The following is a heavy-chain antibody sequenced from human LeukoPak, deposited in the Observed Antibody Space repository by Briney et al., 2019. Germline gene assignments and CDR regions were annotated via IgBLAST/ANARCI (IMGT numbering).Heavy chain of an antibody. V-gene: IGHV4-34*01. CDR3: ATDKAIYGDYFGY. CDR1: GVSFSGFY. J-gene: IGHJ4*02. CDR2: IHHSGST. Sequence: SETLSLTCAVYGVSFSGFYWGWIRQPPGKGLEWIGEIHHSGSTNYNPSLKSRVTMSVDTSKNQFSLKLSSVTAADTAVYYCATDKAIYGDYFGYWGQGTLVTVSS. D-gene: IGHD4-17*01.